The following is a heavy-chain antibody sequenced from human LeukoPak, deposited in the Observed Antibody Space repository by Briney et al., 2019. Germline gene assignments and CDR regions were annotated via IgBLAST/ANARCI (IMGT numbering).Heavy chain of an antibody. V-gene: IGHV3-53*01. CDR3: ASSGIHGSGSYYAY. Sequence: GGSLRLSCAASGFTVSSNYMSWVRQAPGKGLEWVSVIYSGGSTYYADSVKGRFTISRDNSKNTLYLQMNSLRAEDTAVFFCASSGIHGSGSYYAYWGQGTLVTVSS. J-gene: IGHJ4*02. D-gene: IGHD3-10*01. CDR1: GFTVSSNY. CDR2: IYSGGST.